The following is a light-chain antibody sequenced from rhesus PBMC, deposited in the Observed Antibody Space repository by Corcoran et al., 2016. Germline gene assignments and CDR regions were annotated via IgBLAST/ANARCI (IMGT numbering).Light chain of an antibody. J-gene: IGKJ2*01. CDR3: LQHNSYPMYS. Sequence: DIQMTQSPSSLSASVGDTVTITCRASQGISSYLNLFQQKPGKAPKLLIYDASSLESGVPSRFSGSGSGTDFTLTISSLQPEDFAAYYCLQHNSYPMYSFGQGTKVEIK. CDR1: QGISSY. V-gene: IGKV1-28*03. CDR2: DAS.